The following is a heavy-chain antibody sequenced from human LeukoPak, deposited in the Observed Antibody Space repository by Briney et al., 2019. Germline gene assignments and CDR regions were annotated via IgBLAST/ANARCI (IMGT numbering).Heavy chain of an antibody. Sequence: GGSLRLSCAASGFTFSSYAMSWVRQAPGKGLEWVSAISGSGGSTYYADSVKGRFTISRDNSKNTLYLQMNSLRAEDTAVYYCAKDALYDYVWGCYRVDYWGQGTLVTVSS. CDR1: GFTFSSYA. V-gene: IGHV3-23*01. D-gene: IGHD3-16*02. J-gene: IGHJ4*02. CDR3: AKDALYDYVWGCYRVDY. CDR2: ISGSGGST.